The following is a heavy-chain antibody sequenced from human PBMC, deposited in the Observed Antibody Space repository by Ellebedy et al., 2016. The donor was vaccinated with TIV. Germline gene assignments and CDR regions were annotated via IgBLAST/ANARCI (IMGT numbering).Heavy chain of an antibody. Sequence: GGSLRLSXSASGFTFSSYDMSWVRQAPGKGLDWVSGISGSGDITYFPDSVKGRFTISRDNSKNTLYLQMSSLRAEDTAVYYCAKGYYYERSGSSFFDNWGQGTLVTVSS. V-gene: IGHV3-23*01. J-gene: IGHJ4*02. CDR3: AKGYYYERSGSSFFDN. CDR2: ISGSGDIT. CDR1: GFTFSSYD. D-gene: IGHD3-22*01.